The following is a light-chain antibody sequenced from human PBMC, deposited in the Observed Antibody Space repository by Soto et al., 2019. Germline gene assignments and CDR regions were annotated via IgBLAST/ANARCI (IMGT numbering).Light chain of an antibody. CDR1: QSVRSN. CDR2: GAS. J-gene: IGKJ4*01. CDR3: QQYFDWPVLS. V-gene: IGKV3-15*01. Sequence: EIVMTQSPATLAVSPGERATVSCRASQSVRSNFAWYQQKPGQAPRLLIFGASARATGIPARFSGSGSGTEFTLTISSLQSEDFAVYYCQQYFDWPVLSCGGGTRVEIK.